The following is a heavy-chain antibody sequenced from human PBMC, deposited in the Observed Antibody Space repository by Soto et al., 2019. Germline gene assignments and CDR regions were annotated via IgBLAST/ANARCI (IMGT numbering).Heavy chain of an antibody. Sequence: QVQLVQSGAEVKKPGASVKVSCKASGYTFTSYGISWVRQAPGPGLEWMGRISAYNGNTNNAQKLQGRVTMTTDTSTSTAYVELRSLRSDDTAVYYCARVVGDLGHWFDPWGQGTLVTVSS. CDR2: ISAYNGNT. V-gene: IGHV1-18*01. J-gene: IGHJ5*02. CDR1: GYTFTSYG. D-gene: IGHD1-26*01. CDR3: ARVVGDLGHWFDP.